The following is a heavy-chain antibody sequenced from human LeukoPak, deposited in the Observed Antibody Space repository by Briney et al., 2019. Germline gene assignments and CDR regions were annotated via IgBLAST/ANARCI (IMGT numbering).Heavy chain of an antibody. Sequence: GASVKVSCKASGYTFTGYYMNWGRQAPAQGLEWRGWINPNSGGTNYAQKFQGRVTMTRDTSISTAYMELSRLRSDDTAVYYCAREDYGGIYYFDYWGQGTLVTVSS. CDR2: INPNSGGT. CDR1: GYTFTGYY. V-gene: IGHV1-2*02. J-gene: IGHJ4*02. D-gene: IGHD4-23*01. CDR3: AREDYGGIYYFDY.